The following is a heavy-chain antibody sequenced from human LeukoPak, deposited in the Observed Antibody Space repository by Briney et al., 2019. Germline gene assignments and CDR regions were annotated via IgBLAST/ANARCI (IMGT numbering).Heavy chain of an antibody. CDR3: AKGRALEVVAAFNY. CDR1: GFTFSSYS. Sequence: GGSLRLSCAASGFTFSSYSMNWVRQAPGKGLEWVSSISSSSSYIYYADSVKGRFTISRDNSKNTLSLQMNTLRTDDTAVYYCAKGRALEVVAAFNYWGQGTVVTVSS. V-gene: IGHV3-21*04. CDR2: ISSSSSYI. J-gene: IGHJ4*02. D-gene: IGHD2-15*01.